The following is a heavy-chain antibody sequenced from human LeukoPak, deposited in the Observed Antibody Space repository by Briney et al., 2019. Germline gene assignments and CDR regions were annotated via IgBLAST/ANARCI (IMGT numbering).Heavy chain of an antibody. D-gene: IGHD3-10*01. Sequence: GGSLRLSCVASGFTFRSYPMTWVRQAPGKGLEWVAVMSYDGSKEYYADSVKGRFTISRDNSKNTLYLQVNSLRAEDTAVYYCARDYGRSRDYGMDVWGQGTTVTVSS. CDR1: GFTFRSYP. V-gene: IGHV3-30*03. J-gene: IGHJ6*02. CDR3: ARDYGRSRDYGMDV. CDR2: MSYDGSKE.